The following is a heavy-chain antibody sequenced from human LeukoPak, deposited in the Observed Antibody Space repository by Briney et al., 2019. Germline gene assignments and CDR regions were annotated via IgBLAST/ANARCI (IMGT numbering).Heavy chain of an antibody. V-gene: IGHV3-64*01. CDR1: GFTFSSYA. J-gene: IGHJ6*03. D-gene: IGHD2-15*01. CDR2: ISSNGGST. CDR3: ASTLCSGDNCYFDYYYYMDV. Sequence: PGGSLRLSCAASGFTFSSYAMHWVRQAPGKGLEYVSAISSNGGSTYYANSVKGRFTISRDNSKNTLYLQMGSLRAGDMAVYYCASTLCSGDNCYFDYYYYMDVWGKGTTVTISS.